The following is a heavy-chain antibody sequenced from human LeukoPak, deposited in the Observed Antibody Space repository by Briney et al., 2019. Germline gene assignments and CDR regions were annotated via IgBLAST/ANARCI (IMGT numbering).Heavy chain of an antibody. V-gene: IGHV4-31*03. J-gene: IGHJ4*02. Sequence: SETLSLTCTVSGGSISSGGYSWSWIRQHPGKGLEWIGYIYYRGGSTYYNPSLKSRVTISVDTSKNQFYLKLSSVTAADPAVYYCARVQGLSSRPFDYWGQGTLVTVSS. D-gene: IGHD3-10*01. CDR2: IYYRGGST. CDR3: ARVQGLSSRPFDY. CDR1: GGSISSGGYS.